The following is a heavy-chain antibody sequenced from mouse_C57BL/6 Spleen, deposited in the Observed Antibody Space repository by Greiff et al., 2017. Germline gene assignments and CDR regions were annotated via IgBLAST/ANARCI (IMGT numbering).Heavy chain of an antibody. CDR1: GYAFTNYL. V-gene: IGHV1-54*01. Sequence: QVQLKQSGAELVRPGTSVKVSCKASGYAFTNYLIEWVKQRPGQGLEWIGVINPGSGGTNYNEKFKGKATLTADKSSSTAYMQLSSLTSKDSAVYFCARWMDGSDFDYWGQGTTLTVSS. CDR2: INPGSGGT. J-gene: IGHJ2*01. CDR3: ARWMDGSDFDY. D-gene: IGHD2-3*01.